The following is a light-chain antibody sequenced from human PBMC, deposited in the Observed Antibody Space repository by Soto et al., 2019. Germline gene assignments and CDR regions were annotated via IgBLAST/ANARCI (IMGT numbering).Light chain of an antibody. CDR2: GAS. J-gene: IGKJ1*01. V-gene: IGKV3-20*01. Sequence: EILMTQSPATLSVSPGGRATLSCRASQSVSSNLAWYQQKPGQAPRLLIYGASSRATDIPDRFSGSGSGTDFTLTISRLEPEDFAVYYCHQYDSSPATFGQGTKVDIK. CDR1: QSVSSN. CDR3: HQYDSSPAT.